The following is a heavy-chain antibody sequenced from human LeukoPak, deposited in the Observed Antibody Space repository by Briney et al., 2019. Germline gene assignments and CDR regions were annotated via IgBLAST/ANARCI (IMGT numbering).Heavy chain of an antibody. CDR1: GFTFNTYA. CDR2: IKQDGSEK. V-gene: IGHV3-7*01. CDR3: ASDKLDY. Sequence: GGSLRLSCAASGFTFNTYAMSWVRQAPGKGLEWVANIKQDGSEKYYMDSVKGRFTISRDNAKNSLYLQMNSLRAEDTAVYYCASDKLDYWGQGTLVTVSS. J-gene: IGHJ4*02.